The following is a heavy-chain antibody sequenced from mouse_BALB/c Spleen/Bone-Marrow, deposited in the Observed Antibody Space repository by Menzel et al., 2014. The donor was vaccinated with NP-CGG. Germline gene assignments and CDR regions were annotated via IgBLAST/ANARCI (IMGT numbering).Heavy chain of an antibody. V-gene: IGHV3-1*02. CDR2: IHNSGVT. J-gene: IGHJ2*01. D-gene: IGHD1-1*01. Sequence: EVKLMESGPDLVKPSQSLSLTCTVTGYSIXSGYSWHWIRRLPGNKLEWMAYIHNSGVTNFNPSLKSRISISRDTSKNQFFLQLNSVTTEDTATYYCARLDGSKGFDYWGQGTTLTVSS. CDR1: GYSIXSGYS. CDR3: ARLDGSKGFDY.